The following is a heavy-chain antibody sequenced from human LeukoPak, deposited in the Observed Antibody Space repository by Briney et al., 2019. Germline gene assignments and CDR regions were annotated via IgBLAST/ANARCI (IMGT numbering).Heavy chain of an antibody. Sequence: PGRSLRLSCAASGFTFSSYDMHWVRQAPGKGLEWVGVIWYDGSNKYFADSVKGRFTISRDNSKNTLFLQMNTLRTEDTALYYCARDYAHSYGQFDYWGQGTLVTVSS. CDR3: ARDYAHSYGQFDY. CDR2: IWYDGSNK. J-gene: IGHJ4*02. V-gene: IGHV3-33*01. CDR1: GFTFSSYD. D-gene: IGHD2-2*01.